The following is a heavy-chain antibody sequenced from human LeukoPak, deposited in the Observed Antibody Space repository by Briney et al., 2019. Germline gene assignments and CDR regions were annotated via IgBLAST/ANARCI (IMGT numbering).Heavy chain of an antibody. D-gene: IGHD1-26*01. CDR3: ARRDGGSYYWFDY. J-gene: IGHJ4*02. Sequence: ETLSLTCTVSGGSISSSSYYWGWIRQPPGKGLEWIGSIYYSGSTYYNPSLKSRVTISVDTSKNQFSLKLSPVTAADTAVYYCARRDGGSYYWFDYWGQGTLVTVSS. CDR2: IYYSGST. V-gene: IGHV4-39*01. CDR1: GGSISSSSYY.